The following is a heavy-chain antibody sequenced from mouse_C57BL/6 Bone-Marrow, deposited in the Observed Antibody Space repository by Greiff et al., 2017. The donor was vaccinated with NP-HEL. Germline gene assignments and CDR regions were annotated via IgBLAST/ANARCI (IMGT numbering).Heavy chain of an antibody. CDR2: IFPGSGST. Sequence: QVQLQQSGPELVKPGASVKISCKASGYTFTDYYINWVKQRPGKGLEWIGWIFPGSGSTYYNEKFKGKATLTVDKSSSTAYMLLSSLTSEDSAVYFCAREITTVVAWYFDVWGTGTTVTVSS. CDR1: GYTFTDYY. D-gene: IGHD1-1*01. V-gene: IGHV1-75*01. CDR3: AREITTVVAWYFDV. J-gene: IGHJ1*03.